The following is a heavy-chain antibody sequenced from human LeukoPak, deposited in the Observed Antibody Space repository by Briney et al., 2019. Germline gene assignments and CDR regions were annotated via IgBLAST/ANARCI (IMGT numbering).Heavy chain of an antibody. V-gene: IGHV4-59*01. CDR2: IYYSGTT. CDR1: GDSISSYY. CDR3: ARDSGARFDY. J-gene: IGHJ4*02. Sequence: SETLSLTCTVSGDSISSYYWSWIRQPPGKGLEWIGYIYYSGTTNYNPSLKSRVTISVDTSKNQFSLKLSSVTAADTAVYYCARDSGARFDYWGQGTLVTVSS. D-gene: IGHD4-17*01.